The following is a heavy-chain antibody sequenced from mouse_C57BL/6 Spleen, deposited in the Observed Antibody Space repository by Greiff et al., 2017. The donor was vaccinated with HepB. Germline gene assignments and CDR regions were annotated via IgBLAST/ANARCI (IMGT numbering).Heavy chain of an antibody. Sequence: QVQLQQPGAELVKPGASVKMSCKASGYTFTSYWITWVKQRPGQGLEWIGDIYPGSGSTNYNEKFKSKATLTVDTSSSTAYMQLSSLTSEDSAVYYCARTRYYGSSDYAMDYWGQGTSVTVSS. J-gene: IGHJ4*01. D-gene: IGHD1-1*01. V-gene: IGHV1-55*01. CDR1: GYTFTSYW. CDR2: IYPGSGST. CDR3: ARTRYYGSSDYAMDY.